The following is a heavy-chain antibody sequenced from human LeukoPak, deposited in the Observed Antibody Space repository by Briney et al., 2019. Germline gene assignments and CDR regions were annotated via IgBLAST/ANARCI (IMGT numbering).Heavy chain of an antibody. D-gene: IGHD3-16*02. CDR1: GGSISSYY. J-gene: IGHJ4*02. Sequence: SETLSLTCTVSGGSISSYYWSWIRQPPGKGLEWIGYIYHSGSTYYNPSLKSRVTISVDRSKNQFSLKLSSVTAADTAVYYCASSPRGLSTYYFDYWGQGTLVTVSS. CDR3: ASSPRGLSTYYFDY. CDR2: IYHSGST. V-gene: IGHV4-59*12.